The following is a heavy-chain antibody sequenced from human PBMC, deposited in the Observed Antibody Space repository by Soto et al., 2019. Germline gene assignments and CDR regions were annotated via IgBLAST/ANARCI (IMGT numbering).Heavy chain of an antibody. V-gene: IGHV1-46*01. CDR1: GYTFTSYY. Sequence: ASVKVSCKASGYTFTSYYMHWVRQAPGQGLEWMGIINPSGGSTSYAQKFQGRVTMTRDTSTSTVYMELSSLRSEDTAVYYCARALYYYGSGSTGAWFDPWGQGTLVTVSS. CDR3: ARALYYYGSGSTGAWFDP. CDR2: INPSGGST. J-gene: IGHJ5*02. D-gene: IGHD3-10*01.